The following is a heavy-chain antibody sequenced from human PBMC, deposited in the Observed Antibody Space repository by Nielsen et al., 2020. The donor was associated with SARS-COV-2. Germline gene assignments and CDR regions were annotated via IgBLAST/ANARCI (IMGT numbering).Heavy chain of an antibody. V-gene: IGHV4-34*13. Sequence: WIRQPPGKGLEWIGEIYHSGSTNYNPSLKSRVTISVDTSKNQFSLKLSSVTAADTAVYYCARVLNGATGGLYYYYGMDVWGQGTTVTVSS. CDR3: ARVLNGATGGLYYYYGMDV. D-gene: IGHD2-8*01. J-gene: IGHJ6*02. CDR2: IYHSGST.